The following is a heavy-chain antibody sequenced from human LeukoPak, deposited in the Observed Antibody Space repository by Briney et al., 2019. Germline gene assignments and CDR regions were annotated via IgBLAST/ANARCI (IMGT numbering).Heavy chain of an antibody. Sequence: RGSLTLSCEASGFTFSTNAIHWVRQAPGQGLQYVSAISGNGGSTYYADSVKDRFTISRDNSKNTVYLQMGSLRAEDMAVYYCARVKYNDFWSGYSPPDYWGQGTLVTVSS. J-gene: IGHJ4*02. V-gene: IGHV3-64*02. D-gene: IGHD3-3*01. CDR1: GFTFSTNA. CDR3: ARVKYNDFWSGYSPPDY. CDR2: ISGNGGST.